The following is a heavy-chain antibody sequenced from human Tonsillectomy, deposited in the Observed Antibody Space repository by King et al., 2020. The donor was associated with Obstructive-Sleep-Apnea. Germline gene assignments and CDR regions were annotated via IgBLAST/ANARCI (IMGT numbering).Heavy chain of an antibody. Sequence: QLVQSGAEVKKPGESLKISCKGSGYSFTSYWIGWVRQMPGKGLEWMGISHPGDSVTRYSPSFQGQVTISADKSISTAYLQWSSLKASDTAMYYCARRYYYGSSYYGMDVWGQGTTVTVSS. CDR1: GYSFTSYW. D-gene: IGHD3-10*01. J-gene: IGHJ6*02. CDR2: SHPGDSVT. V-gene: IGHV5-51*01. CDR3: ARRYYYGSSYYGMDV.